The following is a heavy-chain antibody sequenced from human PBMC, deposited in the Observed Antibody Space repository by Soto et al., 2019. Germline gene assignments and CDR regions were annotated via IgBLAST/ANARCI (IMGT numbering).Heavy chain of an antibody. CDR1: GYTFTSYY. J-gene: IGHJ6*02. CDR3: ARNPGRTYNWNSIGKLDYYGMDV. CDR2: INPSGGST. D-gene: IGHD1-7*01. V-gene: IGHV1-46*01. Sequence: EASVKVSCKASGYTFTSYYMHWVRQAPGQGXEWMGIINPSGGSTSYAQKFQGRVTMTRDTSTSTVYMELSSLRSEDTAVYYCARNPGRTYNWNSIGKLDYYGMDVWGQGTTVT.